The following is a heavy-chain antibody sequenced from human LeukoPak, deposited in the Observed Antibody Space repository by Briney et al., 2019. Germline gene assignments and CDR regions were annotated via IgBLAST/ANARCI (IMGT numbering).Heavy chain of an antibody. D-gene: IGHD2-2*01. J-gene: IGHJ4*02. CDR1: GGSISSYY. V-gene: IGHV4-4*07. CDR2: IYTSGST. Sequence: PSETLSLTCTVSGGSISSYYWSWIRQPAGKGLAWIGRIYTSGSTNYNPSLKSRVTMSVDTSKNQFSLKLSSVTAADTAVYYCARGGDCSSTSCYADGFDYWGQGTLVTVSS. CDR3: ARGGDCSSTSCYADGFDY.